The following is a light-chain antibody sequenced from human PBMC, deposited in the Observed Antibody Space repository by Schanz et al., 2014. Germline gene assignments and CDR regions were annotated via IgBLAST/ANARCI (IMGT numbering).Light chain of an antibody. Sequence: QSALTQPRSVSGSPGQSVTISCTGTSSDVGGYNYVSWYQQHPGKAPKLMIYDVSKRPSGVPDRFSGYKSGNTASLTISGLQAEDEAYYYCCSYAGSYAWVFGGGTKLTVL. CDR2: DVS. CDR3: CSYAGSYAWV. CDR1: SSDVGGYNY. J-gene: IGLJ3*02. V-gene: IGLV2-11*01.